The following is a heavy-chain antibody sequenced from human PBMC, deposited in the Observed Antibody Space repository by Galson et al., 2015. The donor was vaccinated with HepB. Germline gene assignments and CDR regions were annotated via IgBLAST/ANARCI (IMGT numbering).Heavy chain of an antibody. Sequence: LVKPTQTLTLTCSCSGFSLTTSAMRVSWIRQPPGKALEWLARIDWDDKKFYSTSLRTRLTLSKDTSKNQVVLTMTDMDPVDTATYFCARTSGYNYGDYYYYGMDVWGQGTTVTVSS. CDR2: IDWDDKK. CDR1: GFSLTTSAMR. CDR3: ARTSGYNYGDYYYYGMDV. J-gene: IGHJ6*02. V-gene: IGHV2-70*04. D-gene: IGHD5-18*01.